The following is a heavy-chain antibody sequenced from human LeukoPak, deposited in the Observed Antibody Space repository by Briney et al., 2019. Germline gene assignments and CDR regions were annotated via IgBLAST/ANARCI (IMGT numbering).Heavy chain of an antibody. CDR2: INHSGST. Sequence: PPETLSLTCAVYGGSYSGYYWSWIRQPPGKGLEWIGEINHSGSTNYNPSLKSRVTISVDTSKNQFSLKLSSVTAADTAVYYCARAHSYSSSWYVKYRGQGTLVTVSS. CDR1: GGSYSGYY. D-gene: IGHD6-13*01. V-gene: IGHV4-34*01. J-gene: IGHJ4*02. CDR3: ARAHSYSSSWYVKY.